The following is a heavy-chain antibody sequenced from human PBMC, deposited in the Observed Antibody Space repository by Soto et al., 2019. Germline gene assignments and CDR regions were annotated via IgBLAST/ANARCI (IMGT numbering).Heavy chain of an antibody. CDR1: GGTFSSYT. J-gene: IGHJ4*02. CDR2: IIPILGIA. CDR3: AREEYYYGSGAFVDY. V-gene: IGHV1-69*08. Sequence: QVQLVQSGAEVKKPGSSVKVSCKASGGTFSSYTISWVRQAPGPGLEWMGRIIPILGIANYAQKFQGRVTITADKSTSTAYMELSSLRSEDTAVYYGAREEYYYGSGAFVDYWGLGTLVTVSS. D-gene: IGHD3-10*01.